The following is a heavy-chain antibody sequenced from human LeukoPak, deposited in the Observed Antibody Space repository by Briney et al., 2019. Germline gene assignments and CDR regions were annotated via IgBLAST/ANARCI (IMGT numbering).Heavy chain of an antibody. Sequence: GSSVKVSCKASGGTFSSYAISWVRQAPGQGLEWIGGIIPIFGTANYAQKFQGRVTITADESTSTAYMELSSLRSEDTAVYYCAREKGKWFGELRYYYYGMDVWGQGTTVTVSS. D-gene: IGHD3-10*01. CDR3: AREKGKWFGELRYYYYGMDV. CDR2: IIPIFGTA. J-gene: IGHJ6*02. CDR1: GGTFSSYA. V-gene: IGHV1-69*01.